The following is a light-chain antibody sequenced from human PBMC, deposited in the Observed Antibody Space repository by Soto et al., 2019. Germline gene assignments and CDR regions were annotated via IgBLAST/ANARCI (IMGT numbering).Light chain of an antibody. Sequence: QPVLTQSPSASASLGASVKLTCTLSSGHSSYAIAWHQQQPEKGPRYLMKLNSDGSHSKGDGIPDRFSGSSSGAERYLTISSLQSEDEADDYCQTWGTGIWVFGGGTKPPS. CDR2: LNSDGSH. V-gene: IGLV4-69*01. J-gene: IGLJ3*02. CDR1: SGHSSYA. CDR3: QTWGTGIWV.